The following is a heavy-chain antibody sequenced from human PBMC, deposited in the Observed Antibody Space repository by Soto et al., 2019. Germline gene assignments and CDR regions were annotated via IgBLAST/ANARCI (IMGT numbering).Heavy chain of an antibody. J-gene: IGHJ4*02. CDR2: IIPIFGTA. CDR3: ARDIVYCSGGSCYGRYFDY. V-gene: IGHV1-69*01. Sequence: QVQLVQSGAEVKKPGSSVKVSCKASGGTFSSYAISWVRQAPGQGLEWMGGIIPIFGTANYAQKFQGRVTITADESTSTAYMELSSLRSEDTAVYYCARDIVYCSGGSCYGRYFDYWGQGTLVTVSS. D-gene: IGHD2-15*01. CDR1: GGTFSSYA.